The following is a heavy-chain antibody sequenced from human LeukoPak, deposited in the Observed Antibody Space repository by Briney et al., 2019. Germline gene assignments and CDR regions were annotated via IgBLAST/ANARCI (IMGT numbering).Heavy chain of an antibody. J-gene: IGHJ3*02. CDR3: ARDWPSLSAFDI. D-gene: IGHD3-16*01. Sequence: ASVKVSCKASGYTITSYAMHWVRQAPGQRLEWMGWINAGNGNTKYSQKFQGRVTITRDTSASTAYMELSSLRSEDTAVYYCARDWPSLSAFDIWGQGTMVTVSS. V-gene: IGHV1-3*01. CDR1: GYTITSYA. CDR2: INAGNGNT.